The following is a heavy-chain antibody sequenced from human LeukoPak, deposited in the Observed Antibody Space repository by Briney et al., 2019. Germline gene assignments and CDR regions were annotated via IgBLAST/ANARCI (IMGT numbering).Heavy chain of an antibody. CDR2: IWHDGSNK. D-gene: IGHD5-18*01. V-gene: IGHV3-33*01. J-gene: IGHJ4*02. Sequence: QAGGSLRLSCAASGCTFSTYVIHWVRQAPGKGLGWVALIWHDGSNKYYGDSVKDRFTISRDNSKNKLYLQMDSLRDEDTAVYYCARDRGYTYGHPLDYWGQGTLVTVSS. CDR3: ARDRGYTYGHPLDY. CDR1: GCTFSTYV.